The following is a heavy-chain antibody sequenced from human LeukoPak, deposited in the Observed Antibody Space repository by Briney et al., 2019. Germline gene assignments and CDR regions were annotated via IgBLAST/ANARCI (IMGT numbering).Heavy chain of an antibody. CDR3: ARRGDYYDTIDY. V-gene: IGHV3-33*01. J-gene: IGHJ4*02. CDR2: IWYDGSKK. Sequence: GGSLRLSCAASGFTFSTYVMHWVRQAPGKGLEWVAVIWYDGSKKDYADSVKGRFTISRDNAKNSLYLQMNSLRAEDTAVYYCARRGDYYDTIDYWGQGTLVTVSS. D-gene: IGHD3-22*01. CDR1: GFTFSTYV.